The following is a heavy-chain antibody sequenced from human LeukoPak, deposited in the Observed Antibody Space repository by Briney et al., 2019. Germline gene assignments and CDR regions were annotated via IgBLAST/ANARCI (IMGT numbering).Heavy chain of an antibody. J-gene: IGHJ4*02. Sequence: SETLSLTCVVSGFPIKTGYYWDWIRQSPGKGLEWIGNVYRDGSTHYNPSIKGRVTISMDESKNQFSLKLDSVTAADTAVYYCAKGAITVSGENDSWGQGILVTVAS. D-gene: IGHD6-19*01. V-gene: IGHV4-38-2*01. CDR3: AKGAITVSGENDS. CDR1: GFPIKTGYY. CDR2: VYRDGST.